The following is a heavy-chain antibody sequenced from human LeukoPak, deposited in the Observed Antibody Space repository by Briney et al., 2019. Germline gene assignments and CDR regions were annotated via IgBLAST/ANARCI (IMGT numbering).Heavy chain of an antibody. Sequence: PSETLSLTCAVYGGSFSGYYWSWIRQPPGKGLEWIGEINHSGSTNYNPSLKSRVTISVDTSKNQFSLKLESVTAADTAVYYCARAIEHYSNVPFFDYWGLGTLVTVSS. D-gene: IGHD6-13*01. CDR1: GGSFSGYY. CDR3: ARAIEHYSNVPFFDY. V-gene: IGHV4-34*01. J-gene: IGHJ4*02. CDR2: INHSGST.